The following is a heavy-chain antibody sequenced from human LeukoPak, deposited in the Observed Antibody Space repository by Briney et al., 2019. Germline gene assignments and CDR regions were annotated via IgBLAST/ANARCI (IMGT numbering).Heavy chain of an antibody. D-gene: IGHD3-22*01. CDR3: ARRYYYDRSGQRTYYFDY. Sequence: SETLSLTCAVSGYSISSGYYWGWIRQPPGKGLEWIGSIYHSGSTYYNPSLKSRVTISVDTGKNQFSLKLNSVTAADTAVYYCARRYYYDRSGQRTYYFDYWGQGTLVTVSS. V-gene: IGHV4-38-2*01. J-gene: IGHJ4*02. CDR2: IYHSGST. CDR1: GYSISSGYY.